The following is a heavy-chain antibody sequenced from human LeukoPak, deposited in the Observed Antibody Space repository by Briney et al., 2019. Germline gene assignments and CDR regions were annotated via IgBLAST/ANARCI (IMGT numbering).Heavy chain of an antibody. CDR3: ARVGNYYDSSGYAYFDY. J-gene: IGHJ4*02. D-gene: IGHD3-22*01. CDR1: GFTFSSYS. Sequence: GGSLRLSCAASGFTFSSYSMNWVRQAPGKGLEWVSSISSSSSYIYYADSVKGRFAISRDNAKNSLYLQMNSLRAEDTAVYYCARVGNYYDSSGYAYFDYWGQGTLVTVSS. CDR2: ISSSSSYI. V-gene: IGHV3-21*01.